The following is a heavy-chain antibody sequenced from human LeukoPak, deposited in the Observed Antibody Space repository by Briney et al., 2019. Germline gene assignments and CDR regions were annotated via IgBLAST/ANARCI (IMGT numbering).Heavy chain of an antibody. D-gene: IGHD3-3*02. Sequence: PSETLSLTCTVSGGSISSYYWSWIRQPPGKGLEWIGYIYYSGSTNYNPSLKSRVTISVDTSKNQFSPKLSSVTAADTAVYYCARGLGISPFDYWGQGTLVTVSS. CDR3: ARGLGISPFDY. CDR2: IYYSGST. CDR1: GGSISSYY. V-gene: IGHV4-59*01. J-gene: IGHJ4*02.